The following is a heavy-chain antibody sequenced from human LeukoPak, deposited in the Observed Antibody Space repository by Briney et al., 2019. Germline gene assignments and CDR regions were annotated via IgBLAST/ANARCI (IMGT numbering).Heavy chain of an antibody. Sequence: SETLSLTCTVSGGSISSYYWSWIRRPPGKGLEWIGYINYSGSTNYSPSLKSRVTISVDTSKNQFSLKLSSVSAADTAVYYCARQTAPRSWFDPWGQGILVTVSS. J-gene: IGHJ5*02. CDR3: ARQTAPRSWFDP. CDR1: GGSISSYY. D-gene: IGHD5-18*01. V-gene: IGHV4-59*08. CDR2: INYSGST.